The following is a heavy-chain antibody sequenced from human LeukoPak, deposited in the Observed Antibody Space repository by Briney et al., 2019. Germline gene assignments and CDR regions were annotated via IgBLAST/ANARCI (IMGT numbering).Heavy chain of an antibody. CDR1: RFTFSRYG. Sequence: GRSLRLSCTASRFTFSRYGMHWVRQAPGKGLEWVAVISYDGTNKYYSDSVKGRFTISRDNSKNTLYLQMNSLRAEDTAVYYCAKEGRVIVVSYYFDYWGQGTLVTVSS. J-gene: IGHJ4*02. CDR3: AKEGRVIVVSYYFDY. V-gene: IGHV3-30*18. CDR2: ISYDGTNK. D-gene: IGHD3-22*01.